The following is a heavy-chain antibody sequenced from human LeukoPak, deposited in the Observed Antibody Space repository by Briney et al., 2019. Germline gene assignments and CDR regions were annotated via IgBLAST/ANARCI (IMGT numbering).Heavy chain of an antibody. J-gene: IGHJ4*02. D-gene: IGHD2-15*01. Sequence: GGSLRLSCAASGFTFSSYAMHWVRQAPGKGLEWVSYISSSSTIYYADSVKGRFTISRDNAKNSLYLQMNSLRDEDTAVYYCARDPGGYWGQGTLVTVSS. V-gene: IGHV3-48*02. CDR1: GFTFSSYA. CDR3: ARDPGGY. CDR2: ISSSSTI.